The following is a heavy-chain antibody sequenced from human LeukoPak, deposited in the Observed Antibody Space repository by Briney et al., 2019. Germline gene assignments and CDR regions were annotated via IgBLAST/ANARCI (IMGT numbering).Heavy chain of an antibody. V-gene: IGHV4-34*01. CDR2: IKRSGDR. CDR3: ARGYGSGRYYYH. D-gene: IGHD3-10*01. J-gene: IGHJ5*02. CDR1: RGSFSGYY. Sequence: SETLSLTCVVYRGSFSGYYWGWVRHPPAKGVEWSGEIKRSGDRNYSPSPTRRVTISVATSKRQFSLQAASVTAADTAVYYCARGYGSGRYYYHWGQGTLVTVSS.